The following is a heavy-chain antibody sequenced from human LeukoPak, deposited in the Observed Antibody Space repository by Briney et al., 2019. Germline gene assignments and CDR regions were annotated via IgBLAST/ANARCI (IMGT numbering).Heavy chain of an antibody. CDR1: GFTFGDYA. Sequence: GGSLRLSCSASGFTFGDYAMSWFRQAPGKGLEWVGLIRSKTYGGTTEYAASVKGRFTISREDSKSLAYLQMNSLRIEDTASYYCIRCLTVAVAGLACLDSWGQGTLVTVSS. CDR3: IRCLTVAVAGLACLDS. J-gene: IGHJ4*02. CDR2: IRSKTYGGTT. V-gene: IGHV3-49*03. D-gene: IGHD6-19*01.